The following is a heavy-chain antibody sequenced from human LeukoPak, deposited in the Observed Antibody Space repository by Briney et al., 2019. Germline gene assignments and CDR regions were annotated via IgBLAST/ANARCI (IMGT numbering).Heavy chain of an antibody. V-gene: IGHV4-39*01. D-gene: IGHD6-13*01. CDR2: IYYSGST. CDR1: GGSINSSSYY. J-gene: IGHJ3*02. CDR3: ARRLAPSRNDAFDI. Sequence: PSETLSLTCTVSGGSINSSSYYWGWIRQPPGKGLEWIGTIYYSGSTYYNPSLKSRVTISVDTSKNQFSLKLSSVTASDTAVYYCARRLAPSRNDAFDIWGQGTMVTVSS.